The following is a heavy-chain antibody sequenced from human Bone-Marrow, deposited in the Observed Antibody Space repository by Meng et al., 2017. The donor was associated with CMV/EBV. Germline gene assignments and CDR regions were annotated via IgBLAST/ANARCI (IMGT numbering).Heavy chain of an antibody. V-gene: IGHV4-39*07. D-gene: IGHD5-24*01. CDR1: AVSISSNSYY. J-gene: IGHJ4*02. Sequence: SETLSLTCTVSAVSISSNSYYWGWIRQPPGKGLEWIGSIYYSGSTYYNPSLKSRVTISVDTSKNQFSLKLGSVTAADTAVYYCARDHMDGYNQTYNFDYWGQGTLVTVSS. CDR3: ARDHMDGYNQTYNFDY. CDR2: IYYSGST.